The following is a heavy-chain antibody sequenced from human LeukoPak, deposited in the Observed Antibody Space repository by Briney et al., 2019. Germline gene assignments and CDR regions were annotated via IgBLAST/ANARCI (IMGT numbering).Heavy chain of an antibody. V-gene: IGHV3-48*01. CDR2: ISGRGSTI. CDR1: GFTFSNYR. J-gene: IGHJ4*02. D-gene: IGHD3-22*01. CDR3: ASYYYDGSGVYYFDY. Sequence: GGSLRLSCAASGFTFSNYRMNWVRQAPGKGLEWVSYISGRGSTIYYADSVKGRFTISRDNAKNSLYLQMNSLRADDTAVYDCASYYYDGSGVYYFDYWGQGTLVTVSS.